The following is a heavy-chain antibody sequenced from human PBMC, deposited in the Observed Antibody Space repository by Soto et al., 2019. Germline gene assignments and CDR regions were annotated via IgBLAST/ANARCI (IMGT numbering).Heavy chain of an antibody. J-gene: IGHJ6*02. CDR3: ARGNPFNYAGFGV. V-gene: IGHV1-8*01. D-gene: IGHD3-16*01. Sequence: SVKVSCKASGYTFSDFDINWLRQAAGQGPEWMGWMNAKSGDTFSAQRLQGKFNMTWDTSLSTAYMEVGSLTSDDAAIYYCARGNPFNYAGFGVWGQGPTVAVSS. CDR2: MNAKSGDT. CDR1: GYTFSDFD.